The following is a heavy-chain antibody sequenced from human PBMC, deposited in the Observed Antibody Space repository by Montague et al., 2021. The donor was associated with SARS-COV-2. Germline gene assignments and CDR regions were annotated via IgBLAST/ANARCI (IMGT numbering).Heavy chain of an antibody. J-gene: IGHJ6*02. CDR3: TREGYQVLWSDYYYYGMDV. D-gene: IGHD2-2*01. CDR1: GGSFSGYY. Sequence: SETLSLTCAVYGGSFSGYYWSWIRQPPGKGLEWIGEINHSGSTNXXPSLKSRVTISVDTSKNQFSLKLSSVTAADTAEYYRTREGYQVLWSDYYYYGMDVWGQGTTVTVSS. V-gene: IGHV4-34*01. CDR2: INHSGST.